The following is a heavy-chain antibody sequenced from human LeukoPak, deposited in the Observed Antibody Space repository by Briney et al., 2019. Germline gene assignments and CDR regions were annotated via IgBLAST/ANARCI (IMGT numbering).Heavy chain of an antibody. CDR3: ARDQGGYSGYVDAFDI. D-gene: IGHD5-12*01. Sequence: GGSLRLSCAASGFTVSSNYMSWVRQAPGKGLEWVSSISSSSSYIYYAGSVKGRFTISRDNAKNSLYLQMNSLRAEDTAVYYCARDQGGYSGYVDAFDIWGQGTMVTVSS. CDR1: GFTVSSNY. CDR2: ISSSSSYI. J-gene: IGHJ3*02. V-gene: IGHV3-21*01.